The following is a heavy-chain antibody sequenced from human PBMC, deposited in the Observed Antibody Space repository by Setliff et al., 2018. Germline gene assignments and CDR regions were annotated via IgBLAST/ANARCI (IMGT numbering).Heavy chain of an antibody. D-gene: IGHD6-25*01. CDR1: GYPFTDYY. CDR3: ARDLYNSGSDY. Sequence: ASVKVSCKTSGYPFTDYYIHWVRQAPGQGLEWMGRINPNSGATNFAQKFQGRVTMTRDTSISTAYMDLSRLRSDDTAVYYCARDLYNSGSDYGGQGTLVTVSA. V-gene: IGHV1-2*06. J-gene: IGHJ4*02. CDR2: INPNSGAT.